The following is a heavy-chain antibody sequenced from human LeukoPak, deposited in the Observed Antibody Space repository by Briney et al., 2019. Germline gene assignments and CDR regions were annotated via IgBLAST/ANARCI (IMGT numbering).Heavy chain of an antibody. Sequence: PGGSLRLSCAASGFTFDDYAMHWVRQAPGKGLEWVSGISWNSGSIGYADSVKGRSTISRDNAKNSLYLQMNSLRAEDTALYYCAKAEYGSSPDYYYYYGMDVWGQGTTVTVSS. D-gene: IGHD6-6*01. CDR1: GFTFDDYA. J-gene: IGHJ6*02. V-gene: IGHV3-9*01. CDR3: AKAEYGSSPDYYYYYGMDV. CDR2: ISWNSGSI.